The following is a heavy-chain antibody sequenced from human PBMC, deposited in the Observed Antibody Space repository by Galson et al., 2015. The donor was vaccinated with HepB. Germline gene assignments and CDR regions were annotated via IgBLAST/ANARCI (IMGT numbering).Heavy chain of an antibody. V-gene: IGHV3-13*05. CDR3: ARANSAVAGDAFDI. Sequence: SLRLSCAASGITFSSYDMHWVRQATGKGLEWVSAIGTAGDPYYPGSVKGRFTISRENAKNSLYLQMNSLRAGDTAVYYCARANSAVAGDAFDIWGQGTMVTVSS. CDR1: GITFSSYD. CDR2: IGTAGDP. D-gene: IGHD6-19*01. J-gene: IGHJ3*02.